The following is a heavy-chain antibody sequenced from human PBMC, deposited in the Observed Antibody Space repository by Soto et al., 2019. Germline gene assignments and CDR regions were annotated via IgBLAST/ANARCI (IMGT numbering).Heavy chain of an antibody. CDR2: IFYFGST. Sequence: PSETLSLTCTVSGGSISSYYWSWIRQTPGKGLEWIGYIFYFGSTNYNPSLKSRVTLSIDTSKNQLSPKLSSVTAADTAVYYCARHSPDFDWLSQFDYWGQGTLVTV. CDR1: GGSISSYY. CDR3: ARHSPDFDWLSQFDY. V-gene: IGHV4-59*08. J-gene: IGHJ4*02. D-gene: IGHD3-9*01.